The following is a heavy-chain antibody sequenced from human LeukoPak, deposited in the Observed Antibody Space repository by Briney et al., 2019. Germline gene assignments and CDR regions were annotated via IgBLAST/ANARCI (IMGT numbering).Heavy chain of an antibody. CDR1: GFTFSSYS. Sequence: GGSLRLSCAASGFTFSSYSMTWVRQAPGKGLEWVSCISSGSSYIYYADSLKGRFTISRDNAKNSLYLQMNSLRAEDTAMYYCAKDQGDGYNFWDYWGQGTLVTVSS. V-gene: IGHV3-21*01. CDR3: AKDQGDGYNFWDY. CDR2: ISSGSSYI. D-gene: IGHD5-24*01. J-gene: IGHJ4*02.